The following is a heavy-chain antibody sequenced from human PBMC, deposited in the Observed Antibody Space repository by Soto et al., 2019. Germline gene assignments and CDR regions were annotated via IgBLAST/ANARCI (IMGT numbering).Heavy chain of an antibody. D-gene: IGHD3-9*01. CDR3: ARTDGNYDILTGYYWVY. CDR1: GYSFTSYW. Sequence: GESLKISCKGSGYSFTSYWIGWVRQMPGKGLEWMGIIYPGDSDTRYSPSFQGQVTISADKSISTAYLQWSSLKASDTAMYYCARTDGNYDILTGYYWVYWGQGTLVTVSS. V-gene: IGHV5-51*01. J-gene: IGHJ4*02. CDR2: IYPGDSDT.